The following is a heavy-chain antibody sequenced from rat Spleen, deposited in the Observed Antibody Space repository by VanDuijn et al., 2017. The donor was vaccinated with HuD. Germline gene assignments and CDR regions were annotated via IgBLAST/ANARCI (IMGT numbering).Heavy chain of an antibody. CDR2: ISYDGRNG. CDR1: GFTFSNYG. J-gene: IGHJ2*01. V-gene: IGHV5-29*01. D-gene: IGHD4-3*01. Sequence: EVQLVESGGGFVQPGRSLKLSCAASGFTFSNYGMAWVRQAPTKGLEWVATISYDGRNGYYRNSVKGRFTISRDNAENTLYLQMDSLRSEDTATYYCTRDLFGAGNWGQGVMVTVSS. CDR3: TRDLFGAGN.